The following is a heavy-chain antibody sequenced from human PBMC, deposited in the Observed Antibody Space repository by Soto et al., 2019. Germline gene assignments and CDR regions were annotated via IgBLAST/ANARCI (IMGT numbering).Heavy chain of an antibody. CDR3: AKVGEEDDCDSSGYFDY. V-gene: IGHV3-23*01. J-gene: IGHJ4*02. D-gene: IGHD3-22*01. CDR2: VSGSGGFT. CDR1: GFTFSNQA. Sequence: EVQLLESGGGLVQPGGSLRLSCAASGFTFSNQAMNWVRQAPGKGLEWVSSVSGSGGFTYYADSVKGRFTISRDNSKNALYLQMHSLIAEDTAIYYCAKVGEEDDCDSSGYFDYWGQGTLVTVSS.